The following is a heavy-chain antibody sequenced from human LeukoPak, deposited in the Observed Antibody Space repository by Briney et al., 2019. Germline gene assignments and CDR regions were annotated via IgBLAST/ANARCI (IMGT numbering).Heavy chain of an antibody. CDR3: ARDFVRKGPWFDP. D-gene: IGHD1-14*01. J-gene: IGHJ5*02. V-gene: IGHV3-21*01. CDR2: ISSSSSYI. Sequence: GGSLRLSCAASGFTFSSYSMNWVRQAPGKGLEWVSSISSSSSYIYYADSVKGRFTISRDNAKNSLYLQMNSLRAEDTAVYYCARDFVRKGPWFDPWGQGTLVTVSS. CDR1: GFTFSSYS.